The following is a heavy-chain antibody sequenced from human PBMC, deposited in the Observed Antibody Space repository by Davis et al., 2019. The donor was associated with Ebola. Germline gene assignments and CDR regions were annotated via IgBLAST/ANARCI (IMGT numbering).Heavy chain of an antibody. CDR2: ISSSSSTI. CDR1: GFTFRNYA. CDR3: ARSPLYSSGWYDY. Sequence: GESLKISCVVSGFTFRNYAMNWVRQAPGKGLEWVSYISSSSSTIYYADSVKGRFTISRDNSKNTLYLQMNSLRAEDTAVYYCARSPLYSSGWYDYWGQGTLVTVSS. V-gene: IGHV3-48*01. D-gene: IGHD6-19*01. J-gene: IGHJ4*02.